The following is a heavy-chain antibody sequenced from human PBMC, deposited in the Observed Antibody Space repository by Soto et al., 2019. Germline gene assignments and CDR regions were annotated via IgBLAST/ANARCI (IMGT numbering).Heavy chain of an antibody. D-gene: IGHD6-19*01. V-gene: IGHV3-23*01. CDR2: ISGSGGST. CDR3: AKDLVPGEFYSSGWSFYYYYMDV. J-gene: IGHJ6*03. CDR1: GFTFSSYA. Sequence: HPGGSLRLSCAASGFTFSSYAMSWVRQAPGKGLEWVSAISGSGGSTYYADSVKGRFTISRDNSKNTLYLQMNSLRAEDTAVYYCAKDLVPGEFYSSGWSFYYYYMDVWGKGTTVTVSS.